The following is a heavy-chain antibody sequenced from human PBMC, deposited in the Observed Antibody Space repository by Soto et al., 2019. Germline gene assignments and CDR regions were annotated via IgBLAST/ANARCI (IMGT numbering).Heavy chain of an antibody. CDR3: ARLGIVTTRSFDY. Sequence: QVQLQESGPGRVKPSQTLSLTCTVSGGSISSGDYYWSWIRQPPGKGLEWVGHVYYIGSTYYNPSLKSRITISVDTSKKQFSLKLSSVTAADTAVYYCARLGIVTTRSFDYWGHGSLVTVSS. V-gene: IGHV4-30-4*01. D-gene: IGHD5-12*01. CDR1: GGSISSGDYY. CDR2: VYYIGST. J-gene: IGHJ4*01.